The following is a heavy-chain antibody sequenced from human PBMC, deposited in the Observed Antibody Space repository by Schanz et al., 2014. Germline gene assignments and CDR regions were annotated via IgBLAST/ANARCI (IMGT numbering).Heavy chain of an antibody. CDR3: ARGVRIDY. CDR2: ISRSSSTI. J-gene: IGHJ4*02. CDR1: AFIFRSYS. V-gene: IGHV3-48*01. Sequence: VQLLQSGGALVQPGGSLRLSCAASAFIFRSYSMHWVRQAPGKGLEWVSYISRSSSTIYYADSVRGRFTISRDNAKNSLYLQMNSLRVEDTAVYYCARGVRIDYWGQGTLVTVSS. D-gene: IGHD3-3*01.